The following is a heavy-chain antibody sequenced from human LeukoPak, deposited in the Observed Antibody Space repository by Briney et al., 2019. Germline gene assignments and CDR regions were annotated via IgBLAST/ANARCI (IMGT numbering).Heavy chain of an antibody. J-gene: IGHJ6*02. D-gene: IGHD3-22*01. CDR3: AKDLSSAITSALVLDV. CDR1: GFTFDDYA. V-gene: IGHV3-9*01. CDR2: ITWNRDNI. Sequence: GGSLRLSCAASGFTFDDYAMHWVRHTPGKGLEWVSGITWNRDNIGYGDSVKGRFTISRDNVKNVLYLQMNSLRPEDTALYYCAKDLSSAITSALVLDVWGQGTTVIVS.